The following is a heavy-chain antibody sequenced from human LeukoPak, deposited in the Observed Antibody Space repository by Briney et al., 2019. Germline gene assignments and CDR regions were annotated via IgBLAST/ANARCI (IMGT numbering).Heavy chain of an antibody. CDR2: IGSSSSSI. CDR1: GFTLSSYE. J-gene: IGHJ5*02. D-gene: IGHD3-3*01. CDR3: ARGQQARITIFGVVSARNWFDP. V-gene: IGHV3-21*01. Sequence: PGGSLRLSCVASGFTLSSYEMNWVRQAPGKGLEWVSSIGSSSSSIYYADSVKGRFTISRDNAKNSLYLQMNSLRAEDTAVYYCARGQQARITIFGVVSARNWFDPWGQGTLVTVSS.